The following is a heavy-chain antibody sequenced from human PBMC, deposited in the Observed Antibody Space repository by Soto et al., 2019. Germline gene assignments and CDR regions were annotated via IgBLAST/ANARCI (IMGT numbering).Heavy chain of an antibody. CDR2: IYYSGST. CDR1: GGSISSGDYY. V-gene: IGHV4-30-4*02. Sequence: SDTLSLTCTVSGGSISSGDYYWSWIRQPPGKGLEWIGYIYYSGSTYYNPSLKSRVTISVDTSKNQFSLKLSSVTAADTAVYYCAREEIVVVVAATGRSDYYGMDVWGQGTTVTVSS. J-gene: IGHJ6*02. CDR3: AREEIVVVVAATGRSDYYGMDV. D-gene: IGHD2-15*01.